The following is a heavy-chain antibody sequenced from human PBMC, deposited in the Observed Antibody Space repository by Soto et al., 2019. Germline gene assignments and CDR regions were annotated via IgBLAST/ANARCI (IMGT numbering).Heavy chain of an antibody. CDR1: GFTFSSYA. CDR2: ISGSGGST. CDR3: AKDPHGGGIFAYFQH. V-gene: IGHV3-23*01. Sequence: EVQLLESGGGLVQPGGSLRLSCAASGFTFSSYAMSWVRQAPGKGVEWVSAISGSGGSTYYADSVKGRFTISRDNSKNTLYLQMNSLRAEDTAVYYCAKDPHGGGIFAYFQHWGPGTLVTVSS. D-gene: IGHD3-3*01. J-gene: IGHJ1*01.